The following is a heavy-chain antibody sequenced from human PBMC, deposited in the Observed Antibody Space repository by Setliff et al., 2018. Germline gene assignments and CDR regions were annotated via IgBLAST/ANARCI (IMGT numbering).Heavy chain of an antibody. J-gene: IGHJ5*02. Sequence: LRLSCVASGFTFSRYAMSWVRQAPGKGLEWVSAISGSGDSTFYADSVKGRFTISRDNSRNSLYLQMNSLRVEDTASYFCARDPNGDFVGAFDPWDQGILVTVSS. V-gene: IGHV3-23*01. CDR1: GFTFSRYA. CDR3: ARDPNGDFVGAFDP. D-gene: IGHD4-17*01. CDR2: ISGSGDST.